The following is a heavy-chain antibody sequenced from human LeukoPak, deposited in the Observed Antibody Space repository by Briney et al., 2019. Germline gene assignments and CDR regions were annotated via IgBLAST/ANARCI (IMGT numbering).Heavy chain of an antibody. J-gene: IGHJ6*02. CDR3: AKGHYYGSGSYYYDYGMDV. D-gene: IGHD3-10*01. Sequence: ASVKVSCKASGYTFTSYDINWVRQATGQGLEWMGLMNPNSCKTGYAQKFQGRVTMIRNNSISTAYMELSSLRYEDTAVYYCAKGHYYGSGSYYYDYGMDVWGQGTTVTVSS. CDR1: GYTFTSYD. V-gene: IGHV1-8*01. CDR2: MNPNSCKT.